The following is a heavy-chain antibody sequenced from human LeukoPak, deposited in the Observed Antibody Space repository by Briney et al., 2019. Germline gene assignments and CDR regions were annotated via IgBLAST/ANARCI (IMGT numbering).Heavy chain of an antibody. V-gene: IGHV4-39*01. D-gene: IGHD1-26*01. J-gene: IGHJ4*02. CDR3: ASVMLGIVGATIGYFDY. CDR1: GGSISSSSYY. CDR2: IYYSGST. Sequence: SETLSLTCTVSGGSISSSSYYWGWICQPPGKGLEWIGSIYYSGSTYYNPSLKSRVTISVDTSKNQFSLKLSSVTAADTAVYYCASVMLGIVGATIGYFDYWGQGTLVTVSS.